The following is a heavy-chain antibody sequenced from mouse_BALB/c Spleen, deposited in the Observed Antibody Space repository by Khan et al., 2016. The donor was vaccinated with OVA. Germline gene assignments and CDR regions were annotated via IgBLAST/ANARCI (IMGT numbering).Heavy chain of an antibody. CDR2: IDPLNGNT. J-gene: IGHJ3*01. CDR3: ASPNWFAC. V-gene: IGHV14-3*02. CDR1: GFKIKDTY. Sequence: VQLQQSGAELVKPGASVKLSCPASGFKIKDTYIHWVKQRPEQGLDWIGRIDPLNGNTKYDPKFPGKATMSADTSSNTAYLQLSSLTSEDTAVYYCASPNWFACWGQGTLVTVSA.